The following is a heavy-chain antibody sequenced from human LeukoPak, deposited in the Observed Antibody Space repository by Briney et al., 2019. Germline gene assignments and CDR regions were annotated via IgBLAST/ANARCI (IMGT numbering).Heavy chain of an antibody. CDR2: GIGDSTTI. V-gene: IGHV3-48*01. D-gene: IGHD1-26*01. J-gene: IGHJ5*02. CDR1: GVFFSAYR. CDR3: ARDLYRGRRRFNWFEH. Sequence: VWTLRLSCTSSGVFFSAYRMSVVRQAPGEGLGGVSCGIGDSTTIFYADSVKVGFTVSVDNAKDSLYLQMTSPTTQDTAMYYCARDLYRGRRRFNWFEHWGPGTLVTVSS.